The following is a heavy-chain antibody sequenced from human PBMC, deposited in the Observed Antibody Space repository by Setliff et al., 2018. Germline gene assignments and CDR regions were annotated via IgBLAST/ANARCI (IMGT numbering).Heavy chain of an antibody. D-gene: IGHD3-22*01. J-gene: IGHJ2*01. CDR3: ARDPIMGFYDSTGYSTLNWYFDL. Sequence: SETLSLTCTVSGGSISSGDYYWSWIRQPPGKGLEWIGYIYYSGSTYYNPSLKSRFRISVDTSKNQFSLKLNSVTAADTAVYCCARDPIMGFYDSTGYSTLNWYFDLWGRGTLVTVSS. V-gene: IGHV4-30-4*08. CDR2: IYYSGST. CDR1: GGSISSGDYY.